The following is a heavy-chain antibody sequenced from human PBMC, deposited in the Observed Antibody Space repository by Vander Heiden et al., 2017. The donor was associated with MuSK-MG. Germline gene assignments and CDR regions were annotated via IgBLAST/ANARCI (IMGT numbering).Heavy chain of an antibody. D-gene: IGHD6-13*01. CDR2: ISGSGGST. Sequence: EVQLLESGGGLVQPGGSLRLSCAASGSPFSSYAMSWVRQAPGKGLEWVSAISGSGGSTYYADSVKGRFTISRDNSKNTLYLQMNSLRAEDTAVYYCAKDLGSSWVRGAVAYWGQGTLVTVSS. CDR1: GSPFSSYA. J-gene: IGHJ4*02. V-gene: IGHV3-23*01. CDR3: AKDLGSSWVRGAVAY.